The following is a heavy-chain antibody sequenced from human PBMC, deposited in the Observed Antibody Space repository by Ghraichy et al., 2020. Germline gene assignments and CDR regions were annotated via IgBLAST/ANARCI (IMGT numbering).Heavy chain of an antibody. J-gene: IGHJ4*02. CDR1: GGSISTYY. CDR3: ARGGLWFRDLDTGDY. D-gene: IGHD3-10*01. Sequence: SETLSLTCTVSGGSISTYYWSWIRQPPGKGLEWIGYIYYSGSTNYNPSLNSRVTISVDTSKNQFSLKLSFVTAADTAVYYCARGGLWFRDLDTGDYWGQGTLVTVSS. V-gene: IGHV4-59*01. CDR2: IYYSGST.